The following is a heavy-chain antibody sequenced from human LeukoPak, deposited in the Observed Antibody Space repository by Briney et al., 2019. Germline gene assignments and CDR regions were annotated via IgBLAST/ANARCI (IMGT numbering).Heavy chain of an antibody. J-gene: IGHJ4*02. Sequence: SETLSLTCTVSGYSISSGYYWGWIRQPPGKGLEWIGSIYHSGSTYYNPSLKSRVTISVDTSKNQFSLKLSSVTAADTAVYYCARRPSGNYYLDYWGQGTLVTVSS. D-gene: IGHD3-10*01. CDR1: GYSISSGYY. CDR2: IYHSGST. CDR3: ARRPSGNYYLDY. V-gene: IGHV4-38-2*02.